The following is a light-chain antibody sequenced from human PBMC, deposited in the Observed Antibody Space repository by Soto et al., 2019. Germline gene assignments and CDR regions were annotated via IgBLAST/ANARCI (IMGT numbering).Light chain of an antibody. J-gene: IGLJ1*01. V-gene: IGLV2-14*03. CDR2: DVS. CDR3: SSYTSSSLYV. Sequence: QSALTQPPSASGSPGQSVTISCTGTSSDVGGYNYVSWYQQHPGKAPKFLIYDVSNRPSGVSNRFSGSKSGNTASLTISGLQAEDEADYYCSSYTSSSLYVFGTGTKLTVL. CDR1: SSDVGGYNY.